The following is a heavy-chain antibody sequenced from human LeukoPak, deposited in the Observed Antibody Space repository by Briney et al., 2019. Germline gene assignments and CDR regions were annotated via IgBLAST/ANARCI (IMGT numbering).Heavy chain of an antibody. V-gene: IGHV4-34*01. Sequence: PSETLSLTCAVYGGSFSGYDWSWIRQPPGKGLEWIGEINHSGSTNYSPSFQGHVTISADKSISTAYLQWSSLKASDTAIYYCARQSGPHDSSGYYEGLIVSWGQGTLVTVSS. CDR2: INHSGST. CDR1: GGSFSGYD. D-gene: IGHD3-22*01. CDR3: ARQSGPHDSSGYYEGLIVS. J-gene: IGHJ5*01.